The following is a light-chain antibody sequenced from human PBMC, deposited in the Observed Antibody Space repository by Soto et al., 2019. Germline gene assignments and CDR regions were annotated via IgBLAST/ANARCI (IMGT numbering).Light chain of an antibody. Sequence: EIVMTQSPATLSVSPGERATVSCRASQSVSSNLAWYQQKPGQAPRLLIYGASTRATGIPARFSGSGSGTEFTLTISSLQSEDFAVYYCQQYNNWPDTFGGGTKV. V-gene: IGKV3-15*01. J-gene: IGKJ4*01. CDR2: GAS. CDR1: QSVSSN. CDR3: QQYNNWPDT.